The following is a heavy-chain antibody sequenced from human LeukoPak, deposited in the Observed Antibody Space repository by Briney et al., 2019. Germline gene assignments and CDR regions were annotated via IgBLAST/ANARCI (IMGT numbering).Heavy chain of an antibody. CDR2: ISGSGGST. CDR3: AKDRVAVAGPKYYFDY. Sequence: PGGSLRLSCAASGFTFSSYAMSWVRQAPGKGLEWVSAISGSGGSTYYADSVKGRFTISRDNSKNTLYLQMNSLRAEDTAVYYCAKDRVAVAGPKYYFDYWGQGTLVTVSS. V-gene: IGHV3-23*01. CDR1: GFTFSSYA. D-gene: IGHD6-19*01. J-gene: IGHJ4*02.